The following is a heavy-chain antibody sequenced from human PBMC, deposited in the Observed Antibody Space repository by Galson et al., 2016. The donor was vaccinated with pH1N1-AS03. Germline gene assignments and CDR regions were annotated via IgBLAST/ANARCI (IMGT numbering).Heavy chain of an antibody. CDR1: GFAFSRYW. J-gene: IGHJ5*02. CDR3: GPNPEYGEGAS. V-gene: IGHV3-7*01. CDR2: INPDGDYK. Sequence: SLRLSCAASGFAFSRYWMSWVRQAPGKGLEWVANINPDGDYKQYVDSVKGRFTISRDNTRNSLYLQRNSLRVEETAIYYCGPNPEYGEGASWGQGALVTVSS. D-gene: IGHD4-17*01.